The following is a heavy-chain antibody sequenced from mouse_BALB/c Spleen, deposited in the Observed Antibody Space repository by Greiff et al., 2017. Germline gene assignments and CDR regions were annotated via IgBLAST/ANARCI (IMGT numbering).Heavy chain of an antibody. CDR3: AREGAYSPYAMDY. Sequence: EVKLVESGGGLVKPGGSLKLSCAASGFTFSSYAMSWVRQTPEKRLEWVASISSGGSTYYPDSEKGRFTISRDNARNTLYLQMSSLKSEDTAMYYCAREGAYSPYAMDYWGQGTSVTVSS. CDR2: ISSGGST. J-gene: IGHJ4*01. CDR1: GFTFSSYA. D-gene: IGHD1-1*01. V-gene: IGHV5-6-5*01.